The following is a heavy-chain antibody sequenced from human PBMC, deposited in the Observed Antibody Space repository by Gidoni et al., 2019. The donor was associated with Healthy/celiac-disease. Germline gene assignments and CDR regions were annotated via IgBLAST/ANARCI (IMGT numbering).Heavy chain of an antibody. J-gene: IGHJ4*02. CDR2: ISSRGSTI. Sequence: EVQLVESGGGLVQPGGSLRLSCEASGFTFSSYEMNWVRQAPGKGLEWVAYISSRGSTIYYADSVKGRFTIARDNAKNALYLQMNSLRAEDTAVYYCARSHSRWYALFDYWGQGTLVTVSS. CDR3: ARSHSRWYALFDY. D-gene: IGHD2-15*01. V-gene: IGHV3-48*03. CDR1: GFTFSSYE.